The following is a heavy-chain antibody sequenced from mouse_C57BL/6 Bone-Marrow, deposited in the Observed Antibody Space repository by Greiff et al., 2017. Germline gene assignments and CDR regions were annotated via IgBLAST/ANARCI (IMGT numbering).Heavy chain of an antibody. CDR1: GYTFTSYW. D-gene: IGHD1-1*01. V-gene: IGHV1-69*01. CDR2: IDPSDSYT. J-gene: IGHJ3*01. CDR3: ARWTLGSSYPFSY. Sequence: QVQLQQPGAELVMPGASVKLSCKASGYTFTSYWMHWVKQRPGQGLEWIGEIDPSDSYTNYNQKFKGKFTFTVDKSSSTAYMQLISLTSEDSAVYYCARWTLGSSYPFSYCGQGTLVTVSA.